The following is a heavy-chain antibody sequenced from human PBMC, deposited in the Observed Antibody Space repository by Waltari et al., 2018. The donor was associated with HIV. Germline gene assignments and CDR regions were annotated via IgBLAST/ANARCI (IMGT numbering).Heavy chain of an antibody. CDR3: SRDNPQWDY. Sequence: EVQLVESGGGLVQPGRSLRLSCTTSGFTLGVYAMGWFRQAPGKGLEWIGFIRSKVSGGTTEYAASVKGRFTISRDDSNSIVFLQMDSLKTEDTAMYYCSRDNPQWDYWGQGTLVTVSS. D-gene: IGHD2-8*01. V-gene: IGHV3-49*03. J-gene: IGHJ4*02. CDR2: IRSKVSGGTT. CDR1: GFTLGVYA.